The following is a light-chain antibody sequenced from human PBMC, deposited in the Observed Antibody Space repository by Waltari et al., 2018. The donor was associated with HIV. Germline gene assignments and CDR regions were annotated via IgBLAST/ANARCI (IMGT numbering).Light chain of an antibody. CDR2: EGT. V-gene: IGLV2-8*01. CDR3: SSYAGSTVI. CDR1: STDVGAYNY. Sequence: QSALTQPPSASGSPGQSVTISCTGTSTDVGAYNYVSWYQHHSGEAPKLIIFEGTKRPSGVPGRFSGSKSGNTASLTVSGLQAEDEADFYCSSYAGSTVIFGGGTKLTVL. J-gene: IGLJ2*01.